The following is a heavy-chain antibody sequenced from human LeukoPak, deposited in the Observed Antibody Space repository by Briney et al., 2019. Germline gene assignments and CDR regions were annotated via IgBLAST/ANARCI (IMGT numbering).Heavy chain of an antibody. CDR2: ISSSSSYI. CDR3: AKDPGYCSSTSCQDY. V-gene: IGHV3-21*04. Sequence: GGSLRLSCAASGFTFSSYSMNWVRQAPGKGLEWVSSISSSSSYIYYADSVKGRFTISRDNSKNMLYLQMNSLRAEDTAVYYCAKDPGYCSSTSCQDYWGQGTLVTVSS. J-gene: IGHJ4*02. CDR1: GFTFSSYS. D-gene: IGHD2-2*01.